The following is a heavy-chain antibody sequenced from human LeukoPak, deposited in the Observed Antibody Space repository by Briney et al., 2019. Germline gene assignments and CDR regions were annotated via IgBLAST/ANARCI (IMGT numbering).Heavy chain of an antibody. CDR2: IYTSGST. CDR3: ARDPLVGANWYFDL. CDR1: GGSISSYY. V-gene: IGHV4-4*07. J-gene: IGHJ2*01. Sequence: SETLSLTCTVSGGSISSYYWSWIRQPAGKGLEWIGRIYTSGSTNYNPSLKSRVTMSVDTSKNQFSLKLSSVTAADTAVYYCARDPLVGANWYFDLWGLGTLVTVSS. D-gene: IGHD1-26*01.